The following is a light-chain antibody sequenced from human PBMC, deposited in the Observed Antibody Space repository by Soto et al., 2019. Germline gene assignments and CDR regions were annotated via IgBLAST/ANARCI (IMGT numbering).Light chain of an antibody. CDR1: QSVSSTF. J-gene: IGKJ1*01. CDR2: GAS. Sequence: EIVLTQSPGSLSLSPGERATLSCRASQSVSSTFFAWYQQRPGQAPRLLMYGASSRATGIPERFSGSGSGTDFTLTISRLEPEDFAVYYCRQFDSSVTFGQGTKVEIK. V-gene: IGKV3-20*01. CDR3: RQFDSSVT.